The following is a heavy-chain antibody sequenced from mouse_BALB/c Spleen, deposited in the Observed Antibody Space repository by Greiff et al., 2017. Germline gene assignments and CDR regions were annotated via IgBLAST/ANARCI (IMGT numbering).Heavy chain of an antibody. CDR1: GDSFTSGY. Sequence: DVMLVESGPSLVKPSQTLSLTCSATGDSFTSGYWNWIRKFPGNKLEYMGYISYSGSTYYNPSLKSRISITRDTSKNQYYVQLNSVTTEDTATYYCARCPPDYNDGSYEYFDDWGAGTTVTVSS. J-gene: IGHJ1*01. V-gene: IGHV3-8*02. CDR2: ISYSGST. CDR3: ARCPPDYNDGSYEYFDD. D-gene: IGHD1-1*01.